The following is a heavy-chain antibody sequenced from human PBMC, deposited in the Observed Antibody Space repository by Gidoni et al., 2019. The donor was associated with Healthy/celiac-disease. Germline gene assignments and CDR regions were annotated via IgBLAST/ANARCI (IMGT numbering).Heavy chain of an antibody. V-gene: IGHV1-69*01. D-gene: IGHD6-6*01. J-gene: IGHJ6*03. Sequence: QVQLVQSGAEGKKPGSAVKVSCKDAGGTFSSYAISWVRQAPGQGLGWMGGISPIFGTANYAQKFQGRVTITADESTSTAYMELSSLRSEDTAVYYCARERAARFLPYYMDVWGKGTTVTVSS. CDR2: ISPIFGTA. CDR3: ARERAARFLPYYMDV. CDR1: GGTFSSYA.